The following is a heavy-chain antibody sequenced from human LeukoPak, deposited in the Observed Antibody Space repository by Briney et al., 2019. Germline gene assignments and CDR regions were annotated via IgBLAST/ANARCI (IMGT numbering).Heavy chain of an antibody. Sequence: GGSLILSCEASGFNVSTHYRSWVRQAPGRGLETVSVIYRGGSTYYADPVKGRFTTSRHNSKDTLYLQMNSLKPEDTAVYYCATVNFDFYYAMDVWGQGTTVTVSS. J-gene: IGHJ6*02. CDR3: ATVNFDFYYAMDV. CDR1: GFNVSTHY. CDR2: IYRGGST. V-gene: IGHV3-53*04.